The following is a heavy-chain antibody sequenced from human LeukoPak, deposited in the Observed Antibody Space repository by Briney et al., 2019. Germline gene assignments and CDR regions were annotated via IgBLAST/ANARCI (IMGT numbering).Heavy chain of an antibody. D-gene: IGHD2-2*01. CDR3: ARALLGYCSSTSCSNWFDP. V-gene: IGHV4-59*01. J-gene: IGHJ5*02. CDR2: IYYSGST. Sequence: SETLSLTCTVSGGSISSYYWSWNRQPPGKGLEWIGYIYYSGSTNYNPSLKSRVTISVDTSKNQFSLKLSSVTAADTAVYYCARALLGYCSSTSCSNWFDPWGQGTLVTVSS. CDR1: GGSISSYY.